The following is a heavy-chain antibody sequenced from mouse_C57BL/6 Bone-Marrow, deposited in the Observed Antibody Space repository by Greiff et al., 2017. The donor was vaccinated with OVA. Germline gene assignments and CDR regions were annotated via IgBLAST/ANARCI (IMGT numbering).Heavy chain of an antibody. J-gene: IGHJ4*01. Sequence: VQLQQSGPELVKPGASVKISCKASGYSFTGYYMNWVKQSPEKSLEWIGEINPSTGGTTYNQKFKAKATLTVDKSSSTAYMQLKSLTSEDSAVYYCARGRLRRGYYYAMDYWGQGTSVTVSS. CDR1: GYSFTGYY. CDR3: ARGRLRRGYYYAMDY. D-gene: IGHD2-4*01. CDR2: INPSTGGT. V-gene: IGHV1-42*01.